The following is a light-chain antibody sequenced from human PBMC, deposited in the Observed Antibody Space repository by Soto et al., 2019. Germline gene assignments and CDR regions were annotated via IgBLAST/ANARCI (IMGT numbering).Light chain of an antibody. J-gene: IGKJ5*01. Sequence: LLTQSPATLSVSPGQRVTLSCRASQSISSYLAWYQQRPGQPSRLLIYDASNRATGIPARFSVNGSGTDFTLTISRLEPEDFAVYYCQQYGSSPTFGQGTRLEIK. V-gene: IGKV3-20*01. CDR3: QQYGSSPT. CDR1: QSISSY. CDR2: DAS.